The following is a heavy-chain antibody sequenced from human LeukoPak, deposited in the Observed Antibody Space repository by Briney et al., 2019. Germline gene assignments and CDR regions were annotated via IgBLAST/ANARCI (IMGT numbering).Heavy chain of an antibody. Sequence: GALRLSCAASGFTFSSYWMHWVRQAPGKGLVWVSRINSDGSSTSYADSVKGRFTISRDIAKNTLYLQMNSLRAEDTAVYYCARDGDSSGYYWGNYFDYWGQGTLVTVSS. D-gene: IGHD3-22*01. CDR2: INSDGSST. CDR3: ARDGDSSGYYWGNYFDY. CDR1: GFTFSSYW. V-gene: IGHV3-74*01. J-gene: IGHJ4*02.